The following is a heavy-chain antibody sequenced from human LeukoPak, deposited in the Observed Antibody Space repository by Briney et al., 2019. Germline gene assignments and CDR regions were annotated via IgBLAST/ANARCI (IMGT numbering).Heavy chain of an antibody. CDR1: GGSINSYY. CDR3: ARLREGY. Sequence: SETLSLTCTVSGGSINSYYWSWIRQPPGRGLEWIGYIYYNGSTKYSPSLKSRVTISEDTSKNQFSLKLSSVTAADTAVYYCARLREGYWGQGTLVTVSS. D-gene: IGHD4-17*01. J-gene: IGHJ4*02. V-gene: IGHV4-59*01. CDR2: IYYNGST.